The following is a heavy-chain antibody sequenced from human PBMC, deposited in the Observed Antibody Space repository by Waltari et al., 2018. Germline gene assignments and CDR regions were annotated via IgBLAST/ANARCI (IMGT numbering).Heavy chain of an antibody. CDR1: GDSLFTTSVA. Sequence: VQLQQSGPGLVKPSQTLSLTCAVSGDSLFTTSVAWNWIRQSPSRGLEWLGRTYYRSQLRNDYALSVKGRITVNPDTSKNHFSLQLDSVTPDDTAVYYCARGKFTAFDIWGQGTMVTVSS. J-gene: IGHJ3*02. CDR3: ARGKFTAFDI. CDR2: TYYRSQLRN. V-gene: IGHV6-1*01.